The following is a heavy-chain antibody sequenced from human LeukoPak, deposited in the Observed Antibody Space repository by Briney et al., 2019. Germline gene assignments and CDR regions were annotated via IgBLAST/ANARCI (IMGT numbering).Heavy chain of an antibody. CDR3: TRDKAVAGQGGFDY. CDR2: ISGSGGST. CDR1: GFTFSSYG. Sequence: GGSLRLSCAASGFTFSSYGMSWVRQAPGKGLEWVSAISGSGGSTYYADSVKGRFTISRDSAKNSLFLQMNSLRAEDTALYYCTRDKAVAGQGGFDYWGQGTLVTVSS. D-gene: IGHD6-19*01. J-gene: IGHJ4*02. V-gene: IGHV3-23*01.